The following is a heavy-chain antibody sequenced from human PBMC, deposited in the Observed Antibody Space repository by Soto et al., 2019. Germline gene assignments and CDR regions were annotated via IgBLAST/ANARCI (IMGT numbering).Heavy chain of an antibody. V-gene: IGHV3-11*06. Sequence: QVQLVVSGGGLVKPGGSLRLSCASSGFTFSDMSWIRRSPGKGLEFLSYISPRTTYKNYADSVKGRFTISRDNAKNSLYLQLNSLRAEDTAIYYCSRGGGGGLFDLWGQGTFVTVSS. J-gene: IGHJ4*02. CDR3: SRGGGGGLFDL. CDR1: GFTFSD. CDR2: ISPRTTYK. D-gene: IGHD2-21*01.